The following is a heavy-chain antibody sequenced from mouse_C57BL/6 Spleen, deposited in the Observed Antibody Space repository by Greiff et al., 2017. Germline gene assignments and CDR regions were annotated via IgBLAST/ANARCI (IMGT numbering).Heavy chain of an antibody. Sequence: EVKLMESEGGLVQPGSSMKLSCTASGFTFSDYYMAWVRQVPEKGLEWVANINYDGSSTYYLDSLKSRFIISRDNAKNILYLQMSSLKSEDTATYYCARRDSNSYFDYWGQGTTLTVSS. CDR1: GFTFSDYY. CDR3: ARRDSNSYFDY. J-gene: IGHJ2*01. CDR2: INYDGSST. D-gene: IGHD2-5*01. V-gene: IGHV5-16*01.